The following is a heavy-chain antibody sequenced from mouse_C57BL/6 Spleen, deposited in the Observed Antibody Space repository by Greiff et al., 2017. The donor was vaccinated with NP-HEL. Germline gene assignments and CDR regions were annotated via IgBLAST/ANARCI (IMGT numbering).Heavy chain of an antibody. D-gene: IGHD2-1*01. CDR3: ARRDYGNYVFAY. CDR1: GFTFSSSG. J-gene: IGHJ3*01. CDR2: VSSGGSYT. V-gene: IGHV5-6*02. Sequence: EVTLVESGRDLVKPGGSLKLSCAASGFTFSSSGMSLVRHTPDKRLEWVATVSSGGSYTYYPDSAKGRFTISRDNAKNTLYLQMSSLKSEDTAMYYCARRDYGNYVFAYWGQGTLVTVSA.